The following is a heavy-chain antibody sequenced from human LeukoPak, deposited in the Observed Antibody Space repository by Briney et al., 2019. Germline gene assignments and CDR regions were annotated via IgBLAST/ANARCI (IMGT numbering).Heavy chain of an antibody. CDR1: RGSVSSGDYN. Sequence: SETLSLTCTVSRGSVSSGDYNWSWIRQPPGKGLEWIGEINHSGSTNYNPSLKSRVTISVDTSKNQFSLKLSSVTAADTAVYYCARVRPSIAVAGTLKYYFDYWGQGTLVTVSS. CDR2: INHSGST. J-gene: IGHJ4*02. V-gene: IGHV4-61*08. CDR3: ARVRPSIAVAGTLKYYFDY. D-gene: IGHD6-19*01.